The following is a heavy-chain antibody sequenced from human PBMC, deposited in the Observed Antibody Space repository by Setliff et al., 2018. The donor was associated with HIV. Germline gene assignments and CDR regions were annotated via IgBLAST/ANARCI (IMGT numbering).Heavy chain of an antibody. Sequence: ASVKVSCKASGYTFTSYGISWVRQAHGQGLEWMGWISAYNGNTNYAQKLQGRVTMTTDTSTSTAYMELRSLRSDDTAVYYCARQYCNFWGGRDDIDAFDIWGQGTMVTVSS. CDR2: ISAYNGNT. V-gene: IGHV1-18*01. D-gene: IGHD3-3*01. J-gene: IGHJ3*02. CDR3: ARQYCNFWGGRDDIDAFDI. CDR1: GYTFTSYG.